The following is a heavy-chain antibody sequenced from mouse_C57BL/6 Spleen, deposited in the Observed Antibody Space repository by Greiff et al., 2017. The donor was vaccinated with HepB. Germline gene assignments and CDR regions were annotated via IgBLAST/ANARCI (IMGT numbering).Heavy chain of an antibody. CDR2: IYPGDGDT. V-gene: IGHV1-82*01. CDR3: ARSRGWFAY. CDR1: GYAFSSSW. Sequence: VKLMESGPELVKPGASVKISCKASGYAFSSSWMNWVKQRPGKGLEWIGRIYPGDGDTNYNGKFKGKATLTADKSSSTAYMQLSSLTSEDSAVYFCARSRGWFAYWGQGTLVTVSA. J-gene: IGHJ3*01.